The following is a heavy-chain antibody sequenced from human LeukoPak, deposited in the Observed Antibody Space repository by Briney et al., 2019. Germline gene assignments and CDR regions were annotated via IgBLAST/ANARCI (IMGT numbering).Heavy chain of an antibody. CDR2: ISYDGSNK. Sequence: GGSLRLSCAASGFTFSSYAMHWVRQAPGKGLEWVAVISYDGSNKYYADSVKGRFTISRDNSKNTLYLQMNSLRAEDTAVYYCATAGGRDDSSGTCDYWGQGTLVTVSS. J-gene: IGHJ4*02. CDR3: ATAGGRDDSSGTCDY. D-gene: IGHD3-22*01. CDR1: GFTFSSYA. V-gene: IGHV3-30-3*01.